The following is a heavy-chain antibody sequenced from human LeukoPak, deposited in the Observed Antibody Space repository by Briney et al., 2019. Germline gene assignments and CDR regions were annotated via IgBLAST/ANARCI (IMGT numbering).Heavy chain of an antibody. V-gene: IGHV1-8*01. CDR1: GYTFTTYD. J-gene: IGHJ4*02. CDR2: MNPNSGNT. D-gene: IGHD3-10*01. Sequence: ASVKVSCKASGYTFTTYDINWVRQATGQGLEWMGWMNPNSGNTGYVQKFQGRVTMTRSTSISTAYMELSSLTSEDTAMYYCAILWFGDGFAFDYWGQGTLVTVSS. CDR3: AILWFGDGFAFDY.